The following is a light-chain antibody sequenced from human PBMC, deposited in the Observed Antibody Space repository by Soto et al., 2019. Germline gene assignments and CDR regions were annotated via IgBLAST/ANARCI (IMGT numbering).Light chain of an antibody. CDR3: QQLFDSPIT. J-gene: IGKJ1*01. Sequence: DIQMTQSPSTLSASVGDRVTITCRASQSISSWLAWYQQKPGKAPKLLIYAASTLESGVPSRFSATVSGTEFSLTITSLQPEDFATYYCQQLFDSPITFGQGTKVDIK. V-gene: IGKV1-5*01. CDR1: QSISSW. CDR2: AAS.